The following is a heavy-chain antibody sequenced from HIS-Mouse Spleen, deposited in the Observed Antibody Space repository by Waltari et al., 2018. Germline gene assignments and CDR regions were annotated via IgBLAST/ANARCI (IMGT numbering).Heavy chain of an antibody. CDR1: CGSISSSSYY. D-gene: IGHD4-17*01. V-gene: IGHV4-39*01. J-gene: IGHJ4*02. CDR2: IYYSGST. CDR3: AYGDYFDY. Sequence: QLQRQESGPGLVNPSETRCLTCTGSCGSISSSSYYWGWIRQPPGKGLEWIGIIYYSGSTYYNPSLKSRVTISVDTSKNQFSLKLSSVTAADTAVYYCAYGDYFDYWGQGTLVTVSS.